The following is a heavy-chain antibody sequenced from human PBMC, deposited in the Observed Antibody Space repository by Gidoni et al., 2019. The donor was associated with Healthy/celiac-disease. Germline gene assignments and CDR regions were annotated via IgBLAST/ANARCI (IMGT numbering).Heavy chain of an antibody. CDR3: TTPLGGYDILTGYYMDYFDY. Sequence: EVQLVESGGGLVKPGGSLRLSCAASGFTFSNAWMNWVRQAPGKGLEWVGRIKSKTDGGTTDYAAPVKGRFTISRDDSKNTLYLQMNSLKTEDTAVYYCTTPLGGYDILTGYYMDYFDYWGQGTLVTVSS. V-gene: IGHV3-15*07. CDR1: GFTFSNAW. D-gene: IGHD3-9*01. CDR2: IKSKTDGGTT. J-gene: IGHJ4*02.